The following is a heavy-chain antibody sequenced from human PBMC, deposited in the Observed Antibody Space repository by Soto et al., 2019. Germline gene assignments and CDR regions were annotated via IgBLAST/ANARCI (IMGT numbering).Heavy chain of an antibody. Sequence: QVQLVQSGAEVKKPGASVKVSCKASGYTFTGYYMHWVRQSPGQGLEWMGWINPNSGGTNYAQKFQGRVTMPRDTSISTAYMELSRLRSDDTAVYYCARDELGDSSGYGDYWGQGTLVTVSS. CDR1: GYTFTGYY. CDR2: INPNSGGT. J-gene: IGHJ4*02. CDR3: ARDELGDSSGYGDY. D-gene: IGHD3-22*01. V-gene: IGHV1-2*02.